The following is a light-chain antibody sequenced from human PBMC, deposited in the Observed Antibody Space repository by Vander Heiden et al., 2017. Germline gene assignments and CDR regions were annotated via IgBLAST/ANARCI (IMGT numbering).Light chain of an antibody. CDR1: QGVTSRF. J-gene: IGKJ1*01. V-gene: IGKV3-20*01. CDR3: QQYGSSSWT. Sequence: DIVLTQSPGTLSLSPGERATLSCRASQGVTSRFLAWYQQKSGQAARLLIYRASSRATGVPDRFSGSGSGTDYTLTISRMEPEDFGVYYCQQYGSSSWTFGQGTNVEIK. CDR2: RAS.